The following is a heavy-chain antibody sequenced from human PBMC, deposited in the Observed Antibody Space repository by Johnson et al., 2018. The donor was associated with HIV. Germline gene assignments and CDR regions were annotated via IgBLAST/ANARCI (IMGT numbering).Heavy chain of an antibody. CDR2: LNWNGGGT. D-gene: IGHD6-19*01. J-gene: IGHJ3*02. Sequence: VQLVESGGGVVRRGGSLRLSCATSGFTFDDHGMSWVRQGPGKGLEWGAGLNWNGGGTGYADSVKGRFTISRDNAKNSLYMQMNSLRAEDTALYYCARLSAYISGWHNAFEIWGQGTMVTVSS. V-gene: IGHV3-20*04. CDR1: GFTFDDHG. CDR3: ARLSAYISGWHNAFEI.